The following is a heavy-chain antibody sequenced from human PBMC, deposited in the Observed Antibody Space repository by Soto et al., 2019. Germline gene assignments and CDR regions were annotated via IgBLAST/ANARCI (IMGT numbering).Heavy chain of an antibody. J-gene: IGHJ3*02. V-gene: IGHV3-33*01. D-gene: IGHD1-26*01. CDR2: IWYDGSNK. CDR3: ARAVGATTSTVGAFDI. CDR1: GFTFSSYG. Sequence: SGGSLRLSCAASGFTFSSYGMHWVRQAPGKGLEWVAVIWYDGSNKYYVDSVKGRFTISRDNSKNTLYLQMNSLRAEDTAVYYCARAVGATTSTVGAFDIWGQGTMVTVSS.